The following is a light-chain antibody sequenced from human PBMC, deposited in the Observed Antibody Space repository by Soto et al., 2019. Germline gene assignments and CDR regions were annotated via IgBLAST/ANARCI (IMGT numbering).Light chain of an antibody. CDR2: GAS. CDR3: QQYNNWPHT. V-gene: IGKV3-15*01. Sequence: EKVMTQSPATLSVSPGERATLSCRASQSVSSNFAWYQQKPGQAPRLLIYGASTRATGIPARFSGSGSGTEFTLTISSLQSEDFAVYYCQQYNNWPHTFGQGTKVEIK. J-gene: IGKJ2*01. CDR1: QSVSSN.